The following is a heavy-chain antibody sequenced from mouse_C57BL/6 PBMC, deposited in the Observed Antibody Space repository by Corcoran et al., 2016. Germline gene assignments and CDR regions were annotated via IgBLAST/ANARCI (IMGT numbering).Heavy chain of an antibody. J-gene: IGHJ4*01. CDR3: ARRGTYGSSYFYAMDY. CDR2: IFPGSGST. Sequence: QVQLQQSGPELVKPGASVKISCKASGYTFTDYSINWVKQRPGQGLEWIGWIFPGSGSTYYNEKFKGKATLTVDKSSSTANMLLSSLTSEDSAVYFCARRGTYGSSYFYAMDYWGQGTSVTVSS. D-gene: IGHD1-1*01. V-gene: IGHV1-75*01. CDR1: GYTFTDYS.